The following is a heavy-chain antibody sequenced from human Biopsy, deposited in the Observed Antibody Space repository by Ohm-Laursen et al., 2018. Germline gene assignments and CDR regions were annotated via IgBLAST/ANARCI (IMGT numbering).Heavy chain of an antibody. J-gene: IGHJ3*02. D-gene: IGHD3-3*01. Sequence: SSVKVSCKASGYTFTTYGISWVRQAPGQGLEWMGWTRTDNGATDYAQNLQGRVTMTTDTSAATAYMELRSLRSEDTAVYYCARAGRFLECFDIWGQGTMVTVSS. CDR1: GYTFTTYG. CDR3: ARAGRFLECFDI. V-gene: IGHV1-18*04. CDR2: TRTDNGAT.